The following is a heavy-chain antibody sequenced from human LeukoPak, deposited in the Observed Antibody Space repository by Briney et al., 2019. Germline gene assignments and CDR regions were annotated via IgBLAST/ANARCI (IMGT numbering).Heavy chain of an antibody. Sequence: GGSLRLPCAGPGFTFSTYALSWVGQAPGKGLEWAPAISDTGATTYDADSVKGRFTISRDNSRSTLYLQMNSLRAEDTALYYCAKDTSIGRYCTNGVCSPFDYWGQGTLVTVSS. CDR2: ISDTGATT. J-gene: IGHJ4*02. D-gene: IGHD2-8*01. V-gene: IGHV3-23*01. CDR1: GFTFSTYA. CDR3: AKDTSIGRYCTNGVCSPFDY.